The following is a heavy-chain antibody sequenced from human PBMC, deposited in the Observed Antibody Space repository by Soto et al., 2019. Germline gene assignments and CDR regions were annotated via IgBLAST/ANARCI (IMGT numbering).Heavy chain of an antibody. V-gene: IGHV3-33*01. J-gene: IGHJ4*02. Sequence: GGSLRLSCAASGFTFSSYGMHWVRQAPGKGLEWVAVIWYDGSNKYYADSVKGRFTISRDNSKNTLYLQMNSLRAEDTAVYYCARDAAGDYYFDYWGQGILVTVSS. CDR2: IWYDGSNK. CDR3: ARDAAGDYYFDY. CDR1: GFTFSSYG. D-gene: IGHD4-17*01.